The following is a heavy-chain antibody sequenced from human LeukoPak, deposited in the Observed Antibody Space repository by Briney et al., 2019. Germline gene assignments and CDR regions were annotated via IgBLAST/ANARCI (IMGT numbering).Heavy chain of an antibody. V-gene: IGHV3-74*01. CDR3: AREKNDHGDPGPLDA. J-gene: IGHJ5*02. CDR1: GFMFSKSW. CDR2: IYNDGSTT. Sequence: GGSLRLSCAASGFMFSKSWMHWVRQVPGKGLVWVARIYNDGSTTNYADSVKGRFTISRDNAANTLFLQMSSLRAEDTAAYYCAREKNDHGDPGPLDAWGQGDLVTVSS. D-gene: IGHD4-17*01.